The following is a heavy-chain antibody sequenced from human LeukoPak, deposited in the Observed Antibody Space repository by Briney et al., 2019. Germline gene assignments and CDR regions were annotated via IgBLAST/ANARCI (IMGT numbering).Heavy chain of an antibody. CDR1: GFTFSSYA. D-gene: IGHD3-10*01. CDR3: AKSYGSGSYFIYYYGMDV. CDR2: ISGSGGSP. Sequence: GGSLRLSCAASGFTFSSYAMSWVCQAPGKGLEWVSAISGSGGSPYYADSVKGRFTISRDNSKNTLYLQMNSLRAEDTAVYYCAKSYGSGSYFIYYYGMDVWGQGTTVTVSS. V-gene: IGHV3-23*01. J-gene: IGHJ6*02.